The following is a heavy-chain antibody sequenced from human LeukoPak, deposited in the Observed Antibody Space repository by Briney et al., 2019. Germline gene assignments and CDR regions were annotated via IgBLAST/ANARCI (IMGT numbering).Heavy chain of an antibody. D-gene: IGHD2-21*02. CDR1: GFTLSNYW. CDR2: LHSNGAFT. Sequence: GGSLRLSCSASGFTLSNYWMHWVRQAPGKGLVWVARLHSNGAFTTYADSVKGRFTLSRDTAKNTLYLQMNSLRVEDTAVYYCARFVVVTAGDYWGQGTLVTVSS. CDR3: ARFVVVTAGDY. J-gene: IGHJ4*01. V-gene: IGHV3-74*03.